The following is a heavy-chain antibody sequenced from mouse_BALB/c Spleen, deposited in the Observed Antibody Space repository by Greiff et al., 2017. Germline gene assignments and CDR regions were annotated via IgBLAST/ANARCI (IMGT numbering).Heavy chain of an antibody. J-gene: IGHJ3*01. Sequence: DVKLVESGGGLVKPGGSLKLSCAASGFTFSSYAMSWVRQTPEKRLEWVATISSGGSYTYYPDSVKGRFTISRDNAKNTLYLQMSSLRSEDTAMYYCARHGAYWGQGTLVTVSA. CDR1: GFTFSSYA. CDR2: ISSGGSYT. CDR3: ARHGAY. V-gene: IGHV5-9-3*01.